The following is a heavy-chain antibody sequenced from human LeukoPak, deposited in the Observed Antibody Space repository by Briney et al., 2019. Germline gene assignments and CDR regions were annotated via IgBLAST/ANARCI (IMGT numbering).Heavy chain of an antibody. CDR1: GGSISSSSYY. Sequence: NPSETLSLTCTVSGGSISSSSYYWGWIRQPPGKGLEWIGSIYYSGSTYYNPSLKSRVTISVDTSKNQFSLKLSSVTAADTAVYYCARDGAHSGYDDYFDYWGQGTLVTVSS. CDR2: IYYSGST. V-gene: IGHV4-39*07. CDR3: ARDGAHSGYDDYFDY. D-gene: IGHD5-12*01. J-gene: IGHJ4*02.